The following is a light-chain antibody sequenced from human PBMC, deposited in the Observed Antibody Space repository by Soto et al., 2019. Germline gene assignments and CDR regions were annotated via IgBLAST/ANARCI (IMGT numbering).Light chain of an antibody. V-gene: IGLV2-8*01. CDR2: EVT. CDR1: SXDVGYYDY. Sequence: QSVLTQPPSASGFPGQSVTISCTGTSXDVGYYDYVSWYQQHPGKAPKLVIYEVTKRPSGVPDRVSASKSGNTASLTVSGLRAEDEADYYCSSYAGSNNLVFGSGTKVTVL. J-gene: IGLJ1*01. CDR3: SSYAGSNNLV.